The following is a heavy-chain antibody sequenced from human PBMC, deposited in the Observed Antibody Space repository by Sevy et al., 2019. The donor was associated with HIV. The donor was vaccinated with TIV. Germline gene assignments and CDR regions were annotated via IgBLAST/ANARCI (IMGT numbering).Heavy chain of an antibody. J-gene: IGHJ4*02. CDR1: GFTFHTYW. CDR2: IRQDGNER. V-gene: IGHV3-7*01. Sequence: GGSLRLSCAASGFTFHTYWMQWVRQAPGKGLEWVANIRQDGNERYYADSVKGRFTISRDKAMQSLYLEMNNLRVEDSGIYYCARRYFDVWGQGTLVTVSS. D-gene: IGHD3-16*02. CDR3: ARRYFDV.